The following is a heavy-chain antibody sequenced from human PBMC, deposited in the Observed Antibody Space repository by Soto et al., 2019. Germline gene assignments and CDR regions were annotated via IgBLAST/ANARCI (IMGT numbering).Heavy chain of an antibody. J-gene: IGHJ3*02. V-gene: IGHV3-21*01. Sequence: DVQLVESGGGLVKPGGSLRLSCAASGFNFITFSMNWVRQPPGKGLECVSSISASSSSIYYAESVKGRFTVSRDNAKNSLYLQMNSLTAEDTALYYCVRDAYNRDAFDIWGQGTKVTVAS. D-gene: IGHD1-20*01. CDR3: VRDAYNRDAFDI. CDR1: GFNFITFS. CDR2: ISASSSSI.